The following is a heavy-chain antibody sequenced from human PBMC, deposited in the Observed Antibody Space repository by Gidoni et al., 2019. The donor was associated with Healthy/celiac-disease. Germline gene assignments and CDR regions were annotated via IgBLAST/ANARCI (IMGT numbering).Heavy chain of an antibody. D-gene: IGHD4-17*01. CDR1: GYTFTSYY. J-gene: IGHJ6*02. CDR2: INPSGGST. V-gene: IGHV1-46*03. CDR3: ARDLFFASGGDYARYYYYYGMDV. Sequence: QVQLVQSGAEVKKPGASVKVSCKASGYTFTSYYMHWVRQAPGQGLEWMGIINPSGGSTSYAQKFQGRVTMTRDTSTSTVYMELSSLRSEDTAVYYCARDLFFASGGDYARYYYYYGMDVWGQGTTVTVSS.